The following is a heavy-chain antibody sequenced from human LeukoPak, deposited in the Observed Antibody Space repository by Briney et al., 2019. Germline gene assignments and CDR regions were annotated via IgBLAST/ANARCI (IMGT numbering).Heavy chain of an antibody. CDR3: ARGKVGYSYFDY. Sequence: GGSLRLSCAASGFTFSTYSMNWVRQAPGKGLEWVSSISSSSGYIHYADSVKGRFTVSRDNAKNSLYLQMNSLRDTDTAVYYCARGKVGYSYFDYWGQGTLVTVSS. J-gene: IGHJ4*02. CDR2: ISSSSGYI. CDR1: GFTFSTYS. V-gene: IGHV3-21*01. D-gene: IGHD5-18*01.